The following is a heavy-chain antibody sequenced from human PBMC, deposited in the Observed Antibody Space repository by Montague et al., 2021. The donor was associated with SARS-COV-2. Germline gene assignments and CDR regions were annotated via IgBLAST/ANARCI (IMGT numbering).Heavy chain of an antibody. CDR1: GGSFSGYY. Sequence: SETLSLTFFFSGGSFSGYYWSWIRQPPGKGLEWIGEINHSGSTNYNPPLKSRVTISVDTSKKQFSLRLNSVTAADTAVYYCARGGGYSYGALDSWGQGTLVTVSS. V-gene: IGHV4-34*01. J-gene: IGHJ4*02. CDR3: ARGGGYSYGALDS. D-gene: IGHD5-18*01. CDR2: INHSGST.